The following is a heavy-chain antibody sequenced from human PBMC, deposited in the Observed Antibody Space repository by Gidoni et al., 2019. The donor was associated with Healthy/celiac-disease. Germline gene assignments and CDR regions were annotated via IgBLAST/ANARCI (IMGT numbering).Heavy chain of an antibody. Sequence: QVQLLESGGGVVQPGRSLRLSCAASGFTFSSYGMHWVRQAPGKGLEWVAVISYDGSNKYYADSGKGRFTISRDNSKNTLYLQMNSLRAEDTAVYYCAKGYSSSWYRGAFDIWGQGTMVTVSS. V-gene: IGHV3-30*18. D-gene: IGHD6-13*01. CDR3: AKGYSSSWYRGAFDI. CDR1: GFTFSSYG. CDR2: ISYDGSNK. J-gene: IGHJ3*02.